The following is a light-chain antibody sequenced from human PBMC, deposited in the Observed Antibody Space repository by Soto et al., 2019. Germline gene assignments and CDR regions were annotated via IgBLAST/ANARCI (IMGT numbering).Light chain of an antibody. V-gene: IGKV1-12*01. Sequence: DIQMTQSPSSVSASVGDRVTITCRASQGIGSWLAWYQQKPGKAPILLISAASSLQSGVPSRFSGSGPGTDFTLTISSLQPEDFATYYCQQANSFPITFGKGTRLEIK. CDR1: QGIGSW. CDR3: QQANSFPIT. CDR2: AAS. J-gene: IGKJ5*01.